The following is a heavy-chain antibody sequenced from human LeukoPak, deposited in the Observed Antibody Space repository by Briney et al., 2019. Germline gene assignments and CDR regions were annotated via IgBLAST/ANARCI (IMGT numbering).Heavy chain of an antibody. Sequence: ASVKVSCKASGYTFTGYYMHWVRQAPGQGLEWMGWINPNSGGTNYAQKFQGRATMTRDTSISTAYMELSRLRSDDTAVYYCARGVRNYCYDSSGYYWPSGDYWGQGTLVTVSS. CDR1: GYTFTGYY. CDR2: INPNSGGT. J-gene: IGHJ4*02. D-gene: IGHD3-22*01. CDR3: ARGVRNYCYDSSGYYWPSGDY. V-gene: IGHV1-2*02.